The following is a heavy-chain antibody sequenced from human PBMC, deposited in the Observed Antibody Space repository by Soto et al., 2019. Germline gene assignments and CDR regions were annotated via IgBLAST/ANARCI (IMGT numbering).Heavy chain of an antibody. CDR3: AACGSGRSHRGVYYYYYMDV. CDR2: IKQDGSEK. Sequence: GSLRLSCAASGLTFSSYWMSWVRQAPGKGLEWVANIKQDGSEKYYVDSVKGRFTISRDNAKNSLYLQMNSLRAEDTAVYYCAACGSGRSHRGVYYYYYMDVWGKGTTVTVSS. J-gene: IGHJ6*03. CDR1: GLTFSSYW. V-gene: IGHV3-7*01. D-gene: IGHD6-19*01.